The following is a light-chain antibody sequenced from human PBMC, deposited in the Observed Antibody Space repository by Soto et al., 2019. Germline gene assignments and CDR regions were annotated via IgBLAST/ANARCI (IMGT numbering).Light chain of an antibody. Sequence: EIVMTQSPATLSVSPGERATLYCRASQSVSSNLAWYQQRPGQAPRLIIYGASTRATGVPVRFSGSGSVTDFTLTISSLQSEDFAVYYCQQYKNWPPMTFGQGTKVEIK. J-gene: IGKJ1*01. V-gene: IGKV3-15*01. CDR3: QQYKNWPPMT. CDR2: GAS. CDR1: QSVSSN.